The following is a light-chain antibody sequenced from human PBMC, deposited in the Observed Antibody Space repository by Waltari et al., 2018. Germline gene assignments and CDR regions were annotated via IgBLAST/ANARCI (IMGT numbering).Light chain of an antibody. J-gene: IGLJ3*02. CDR2: GVT. Sequence: QSALTQPAPVSGSPGQSITISCTGTSSDVGGYNLVSWYQQHPDKAPKLVLYGVTKRPSEVSDRFPGSKSGNTASLTISRLQAEDEADYYCYSYAGSANGVFGGGTTLTVL. V-gene: IGLV2-23*02. CDR3: YSYAGSANGV. CDR1: SSDVGGYNL.